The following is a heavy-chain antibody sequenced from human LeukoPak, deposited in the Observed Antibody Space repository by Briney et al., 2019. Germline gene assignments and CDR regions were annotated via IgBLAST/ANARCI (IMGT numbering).Heavy chain of an antibody. CDR1: GGSFSGYY. Sequence: SETLSLTCAVYGGSFSGYYWSWIRQPPGKGLEWIGEINYSGSTNYNPSLKSRVTISVDTSKNQFSLKLSSVTAADTAVYYCARLEMATIGIDYWGQGTLVTVSS. CDR2: INYSGST. CDR3: ARLEMATIGIDY. V-gene: IGHV4-34*01. D-gene: IGHD5-24*01. J-gene: IGHJ4*02.